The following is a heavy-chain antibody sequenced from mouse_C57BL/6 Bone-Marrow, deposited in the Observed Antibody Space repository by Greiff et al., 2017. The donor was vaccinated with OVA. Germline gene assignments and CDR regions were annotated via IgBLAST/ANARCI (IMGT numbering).Heavy chain of an antibody. Sequence: EVTVVESGGGLVQSGRSLRLSCATSGFPFSDFYMEWVRHAPGKGLEWIAASRHKANVPTTEYRASVKGRFIVSRDTSQSILYLQMNALKAEDTAIYYCARGDYYWYIDVWGTGTTVTVSS. CDR1: GFPFSDFY. CDR2: SRHKANVPTT. V-gene: IGHV7-1*01. CDR3: ARGDYYWYIDV. J-gene: IGHJ1*03.